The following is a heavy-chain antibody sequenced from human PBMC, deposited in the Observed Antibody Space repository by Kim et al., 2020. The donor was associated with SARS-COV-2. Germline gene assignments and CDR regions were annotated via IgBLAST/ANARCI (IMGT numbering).Heavy chain of an antibody. CDR3: TSDSGEELAGYGAFGV. D-gene: IGHD4-17*01. Sequence: SVKARFTISRDDSKNTVYLQMNSLKTEDTAVYYCTSDSGEELAGYGAFGVWGQGTTVTVSS. J-gene: IGHJ6*02. V-gene: IGHV3-73*01.